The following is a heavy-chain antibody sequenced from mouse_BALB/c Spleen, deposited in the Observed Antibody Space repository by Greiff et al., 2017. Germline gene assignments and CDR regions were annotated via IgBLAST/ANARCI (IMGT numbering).Heavy chain of an antibody. J-gene: IGHJ3*01. CDR2: IWGDGST. CDR1: GFSLTGYG. Sequence: QVQLKQSGPGLVAPSQSLSITCTVSGFSLTGYGVNWVRQPPGKGLEWLGMIWGDGSTDYNSALKSRLSISKDNSKSQVFLKMNSLQTDDTAGYYCARDGDYGPFAYWGQGTLVTVSA. D-gene: IGHD1-2*01. CDR3: ARDGDYGPFAY. V-gene: IGHV2-6-7*01.